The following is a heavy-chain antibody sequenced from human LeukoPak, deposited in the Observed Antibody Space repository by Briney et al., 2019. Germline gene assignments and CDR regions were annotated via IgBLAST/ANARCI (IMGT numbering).Heavy chain of an antibody. J-gene: IGHJ4*02. CDR2: ISGSGGST. CDR3: AKDTGYSSGWVARFFDY. CDR1: GFTFSSYA. D-gene: IGHD6-19*01. V-gene: IGHV3-23*01. Sequence: GGSLRLSCAASGFTFSSYAMSWVRQAPGKGLEWVSAISGSGGSTYYADSVKGRFTISRDNSKNTLYLQMNSLRAEDTAVYYCAKDTGYSSGWVARFFDYWGQGTLVTVSS.